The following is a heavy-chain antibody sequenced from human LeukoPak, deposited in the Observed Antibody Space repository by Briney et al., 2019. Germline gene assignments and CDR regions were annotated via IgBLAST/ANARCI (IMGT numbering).Heavy chain of an antibody. CDR3: ARARTYFDWLPLDY. CDR2: FDPEDGET. J-gene: IGHJ4*02. D-gene: IGHD3-9*01. Sequence: ASVKVSCKVSGYTLTELSMHWVRQAPGKGLEWMGGFDPEDGETFYAQKFQGRVTITADESTSTAYMELSSLRSEDTAVYYCARARTYFDWLPLDYWGQGTLVTVSS. V-gene: IGHV1-24*01. CDR1: GYTLTELS.